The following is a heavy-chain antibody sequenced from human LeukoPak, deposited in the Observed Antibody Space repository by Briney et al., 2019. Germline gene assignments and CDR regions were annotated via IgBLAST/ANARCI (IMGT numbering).Heavy chain of an antibody. J-gene: IGHJ4*02. CDR3: ARDLTFFYDSRGDY. V-gene: IGHV3-23*01. CDR1: GFTFSSYA. CDR2: ISGSGGST. D-gene: IGHD3-22*01. Sequence: GGSLRLSCAASGFTFSSYAMSWVRQAPGKGLEWVSAISGSGGSTYYADSVKGRFTISRDNAKNSLYLQMNSLRAEDTAVYYCARDLTFFYDSRGDYWGQGTLVTVSS.